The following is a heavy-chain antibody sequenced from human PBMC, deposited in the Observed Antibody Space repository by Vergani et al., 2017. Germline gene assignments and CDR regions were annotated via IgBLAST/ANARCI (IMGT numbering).Heavy chain of an antibody. CDR1: GFTFSSYS. J-gene: IGHJ3*02. D-gene: IGHD1-26*01. V-gene: IGHV3-21*01. CDR2: ISSSSSYI. Sequence: EVQLVESGGGLVKPGGSLRLSCAASGFTFSSYSMNWVRQAPGKGLEWVSSISSSSSYIYYADSVKGRFTISRDNAKNSLYLQMNSLRAEDTAVYYCARDRGSWDDAFDIWGQGTMVTVSS. CDR3: ARDRGSWDDAFDI.